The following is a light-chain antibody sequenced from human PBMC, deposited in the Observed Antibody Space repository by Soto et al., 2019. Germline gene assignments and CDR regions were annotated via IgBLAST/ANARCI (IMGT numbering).Light chain of an antibody. CDR3: ISFTPSTTTHWV. J-gene: IGLJ3*02. V-gene: IGLV1-51*01. CDR2: DDD. CDR1: SSNIGGNS. Sequence: QSALAQPPSVSAAPGQRVTISCSGSSSNIGGNSVSWYQQLPGTAPKLLIYDDDKRPSGIPDRFSGSKSGTSATLGITGFQTGDEADYYCISFTPSTTTHWVFGGGTKVTVL.